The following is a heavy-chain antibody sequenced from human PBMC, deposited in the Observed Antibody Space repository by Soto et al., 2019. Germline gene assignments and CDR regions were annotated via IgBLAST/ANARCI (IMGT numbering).Heavy chain of an antibody. CDR2: IYSGGST. CDR3: AREYSKYYDILTGYSYYFDY. J-gene: IGHJ4*02. CDR1: GFTVSSNY. D-gene: IGHD3-9*01. V-gene: IGHV3-66*01. Sequence: GSLRLSCAASGFTVSSNYMSWVRQAPGKGLEWVSVIYSGGSTYYADSVKGRFTISRDNSKNTLYLQMNSLRAEDTAVYYCAREYSKYYDILTGYSYYFDYWGQGTLVTVSS.